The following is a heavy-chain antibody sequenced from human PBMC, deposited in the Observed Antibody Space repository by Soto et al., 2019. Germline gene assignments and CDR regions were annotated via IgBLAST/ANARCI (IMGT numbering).Heavy chain of an antibody. CDR1: GLTFSSYS. CDR2: ITGYSDYI. J-gene: IGHJ6*02. V-gene: IGHV3-21*01. CDR3: AKAPRAVRKQQLPKMTGYYYYGMDV. D-gene: IGHD6-13*01. Sequence: PGGSLRLSCAVSGLTFSSYSMNWVRQAPGKRLEWLSYITGYSDYIYYVDSVKGRFTISRDNAKNTLYLQMNSLRAEDTAVYYCAKAPRAVRKQQLPKMTGYYYYGMDVWGQGTTVTVSS.